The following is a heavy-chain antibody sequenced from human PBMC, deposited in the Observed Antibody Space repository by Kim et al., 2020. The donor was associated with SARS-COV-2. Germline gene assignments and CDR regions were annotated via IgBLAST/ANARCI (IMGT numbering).Heavy chain of an antibody. CDR3: ARIYSSYFYLDV. V-gene: IGHV4-39*01. D-gene: IGHD2-15*01. Sequence: SYYNPSRKSRVTMAADTSEHQFSLRLSSVTAADTAVYYCARIYSSYFYLDVWGKGTSVTVSS. J-gene: IGHJ6*03. CDR2: S.